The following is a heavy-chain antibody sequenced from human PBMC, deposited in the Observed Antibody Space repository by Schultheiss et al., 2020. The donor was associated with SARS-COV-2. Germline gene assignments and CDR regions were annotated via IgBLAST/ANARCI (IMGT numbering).Heavy chain of an antibody. CDR3: VKEEGHGPNNFDY. J-gene: IGHJ4*02. D-gene: IGHD1/OR15-1a*01. CDR1: GGSISSGGYY. V-gene: IGHV4-31*03. CDR2: IYYSGST. Sequence: SETLSLTCTVSGGSISSGGYYWSWIRQHPGKGLEWIGYIYYSGSTYYNPSLKSRVTISVDTSKNQFSLKLSSVTAADTAVYYCVKEEGHGPNNFDYWGKGTLDTVSS.